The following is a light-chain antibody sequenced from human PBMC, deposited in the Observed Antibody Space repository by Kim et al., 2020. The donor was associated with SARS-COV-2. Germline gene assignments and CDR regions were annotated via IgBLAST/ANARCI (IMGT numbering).Light chain of an antibody. CDR2: DNN. J-gene: IGLJ2*01. V-gene: IGLV1-51*01. Sequence: GQKVTISCSGSSSNIGNNYVSWYQQLPGTAPKVLIYDNNKRPSGIPDRFSGSKSGTSATLGITGLQTGDEADYYCGTWDSSLSVVLFGGGTQLTVL. CDR1: SSNIGNNY. CDR3: GTWDSSLSVVL.